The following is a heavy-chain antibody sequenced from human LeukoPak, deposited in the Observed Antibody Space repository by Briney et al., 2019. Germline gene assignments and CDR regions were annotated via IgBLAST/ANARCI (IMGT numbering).Heavy chain of an antibody. CDR2: IYHSGRT. CDR3: ASSGATTVTTWGGSWFDP. V-gene: IGHV4-38-2*02. D-gene: IGHD4-17*01. CDR1: GYSISSGYY. Sequence: PSETLSLTCTVSGYSISSGYYWSWIRQPPGKGLEWIGSIYHSGRTYYNPSLKSRVTISVDMSKRQFSLKLNSVTAADTAVYYCASSGATTVTTWGGSWFDPWGQGTLVSVSS. J-gene: IGHJ5*02.